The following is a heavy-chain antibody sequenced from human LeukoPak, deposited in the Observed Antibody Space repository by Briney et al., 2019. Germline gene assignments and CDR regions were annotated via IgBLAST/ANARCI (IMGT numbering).Heavy chain of an antibody. CDR3: AREQRGLWFGELSGWFDP. CDR1: GGTFSSYA. V-gene: IGHV1-69*13. J-gene: IGHJ5*02. CDR2: IIPIFGTA. D-gene: IGHD3-10*01. Sequence: GASVKVSCKASGGTFSSYAISWVRQAPGQGLEWMGGIIPIFGTANYAQKFQGRVTITADESTSTAYMELSSLRSEDTAVYYCAREQRGLWFGELSGWFDPWGQGTLVTVSS.